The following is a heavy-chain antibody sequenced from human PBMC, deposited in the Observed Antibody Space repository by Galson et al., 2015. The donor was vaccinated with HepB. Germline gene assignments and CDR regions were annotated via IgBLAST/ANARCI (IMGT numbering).Heavy chain of an antibody. CDR1: GYTFTSYA. D-gene: IGHD6-13*01. Sequence: SVKVSCKASGYTFTSYAMNWVRQAPGQGLERMGWINTNTGNPTYAQGFTGRFVFSLDTSVSTAYLQISSLKAEDTAVYYCARETGSSYYLLVDYWGQGTLVTVSS. J-gene: IGHJ4*02. V-gene: IGHV7-4-1*02. CDR3: ARETGSSYYLLVDY. CDR2: INTNTGNP.